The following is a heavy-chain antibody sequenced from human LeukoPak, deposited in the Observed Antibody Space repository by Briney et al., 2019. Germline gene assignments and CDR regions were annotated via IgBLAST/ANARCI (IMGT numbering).Heavy chain of an antibody. CDR2: ISSSSSYI. CDR1: GFTFSSYS. CDR3: ARSRDGYNFEAFDI. J-gene: IGHJ3*02. V-gene: IGHV3-21*01. Sequence: PGGSLRLSCAASGFTFSSYSMNWVLQAPGKGLEWVSSISSSSSYIYYADSVKGRFTISRDNAKNSLYLQMNSLRAEDTAVYYCARSRDGYNFEAFDIWGQGTMVTVSS. D-gene: IGHD5-24*01.